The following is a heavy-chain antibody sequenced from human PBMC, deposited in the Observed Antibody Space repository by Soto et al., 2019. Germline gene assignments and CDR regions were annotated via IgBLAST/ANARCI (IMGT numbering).Heavy chain of an antibody. CDR1: GFTFSSYG. J-gene: IGHJ4*02. V-gene: IGHV3-30*18. Sequence: GGSLRLSCAASGFTFSSYGMHWVRQAPGKGLEWVAVISYDGSNKYYADSVKGRFTISRDNSKNTLYLQMNSLRAEDTAVYYCAKVILADLYSSSWYRGRRLPLDYWGQGTLVTVSS. D-gene: IGHD6-13*01. CDR3: AKVILADLYSSSWYRGRRLPLDY. CDR2: ISYDGSNK.